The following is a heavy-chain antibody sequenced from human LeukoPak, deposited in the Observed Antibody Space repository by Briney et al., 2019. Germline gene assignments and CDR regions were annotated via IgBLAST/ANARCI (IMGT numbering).Heavy chain of an antibody. V-gene: IGHV3-74*01. Sequence: GGSLRLSCAASGFIFSSYWMYWVRQAPGKGLVWVSSINSDGSSTNYADSVKGRFTISRDNTKNTLYLQMNSLRAEDTAVYFCARQVVTLSSDAFDIWGQGTMVAVSS. J-gene: IGHJ3*02. CDR3: ARQVVTLSSDAFDI. D-gene: IGHD2-21*02. CDR2: INSDGSST. CDR1: GFIFSSYW.